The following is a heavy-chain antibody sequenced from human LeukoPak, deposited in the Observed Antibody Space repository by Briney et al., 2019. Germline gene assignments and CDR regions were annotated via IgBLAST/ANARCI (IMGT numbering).Heavy chain of an antibody. V-gene: IGHV3-7*01. J-gene: IGHJ4*02. CDR3: ARHCTNGVCLDY. CDR1: GFTFTSHW. D-gene: IGHD2-8*01. CDR2: VKQDGSDK. Sequence: GGSLRLSCAASGFTFTSHWMSWVRQLPGKGLEWVAKVKQDGSDKYYVDSVKGRFTISRDNAKNSVNLQMNSLRAEDTAVYYCARHCTNGVCLDYWGQGTLVTVSS.